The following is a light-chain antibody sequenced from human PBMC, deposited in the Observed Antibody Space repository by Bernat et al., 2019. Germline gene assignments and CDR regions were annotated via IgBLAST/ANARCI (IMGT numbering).Light chain of an antibody. Sequence: EIVLTQSPATLSLSPGERATLSCRASQSVSSYLAWYQQKPGQAPRLLIYDASNRATGIPARFSGSGSGTDFTPPISGLEPEAFAVYYCQQRSNWPPGAITFGQGTRLEIK. J-gene: IGKJ5*01. CDR2: DAS. CDR1: QSVSSY. CDR3: QQRSNWPPGAIT. V-gene: IGKV3-11*01.